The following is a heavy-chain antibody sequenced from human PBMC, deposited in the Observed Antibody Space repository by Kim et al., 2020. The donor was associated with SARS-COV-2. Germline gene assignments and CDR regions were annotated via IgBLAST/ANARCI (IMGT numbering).Heavy chain of an antibody. V-gene: IGHV3-23*01. J-gene: IGHJ2*01. D-gene: IGHD1-26*01. CDR3: AKRSAVGATFYWYFDL. Sequence: GGSLRLSCAASGFTFSSYAMSWVRQPPGKGLEWVSAISGSGGSTYYADSVKGRFTISRDNSKNTLYLQMNSLRAEDTAVYYCAKRSAVGATFYWYFDLWGRGTLVTVSS. CDR2: ISGSGGST. CDR1: GFTFSSYA.